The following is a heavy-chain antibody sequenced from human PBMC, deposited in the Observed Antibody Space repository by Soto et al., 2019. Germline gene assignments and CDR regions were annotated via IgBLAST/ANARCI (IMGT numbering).Heavy chain of an antibody. CDR1: GFSFSSYP. D-gene: IGHD1-1*01. Sequence: GSLRLSCVASGFSFSSYPMTWVRQAPGKGLEWVSVISGSGTNTYYAESVKGRFTISRDSSQNTLYLQMNSLRAEDTAVYYCAKEKPTTTCFDSWGQGTLVTVSS. CDR3: AKEKPTTTCFDS. V-gene: IGHV3-23*01. CDR2: ISGSGTNT. J-gene: IGHJ4*02.